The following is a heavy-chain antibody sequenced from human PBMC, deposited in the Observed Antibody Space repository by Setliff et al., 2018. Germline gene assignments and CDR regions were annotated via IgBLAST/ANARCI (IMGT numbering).Heavy chain of an antibody. J-gene: IGHJ4*02. V-gene: IGHV3-7*01. D-gene: IGHD3-10*01. CDR2: ITHDGSKT. CDR1: GFTFNTYW. Sequence: GGSLRLSCAGSGFTFNTYWMTWVRQAPGKGLEWVASITHDGSKTYILDSVKGRFTISRDNTKNSLYLQMNSLRAEDTAVYYCARDRAGYYYGSGSYYLFDYWGQGTLVTVSS. CDR3: ARDRAGYYYGSGSYYLFDY.